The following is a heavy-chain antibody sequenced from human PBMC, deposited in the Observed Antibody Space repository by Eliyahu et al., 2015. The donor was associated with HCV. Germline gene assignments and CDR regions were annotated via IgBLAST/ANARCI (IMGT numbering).Heavy chain of an antibody. V-gene: IGHV4-59*01. J-gene: IGHJ5*02. CDR2: IHXNGXT. CDR1: GGSIXTYY. D-gene: IGHD6-19*01. CDR3: ASGGGGIAVAGTGGWFDP. Sequence: QVQLQESGPGLVKPSETLSLTCTVSGGSIXTYYWXWIRQPPGKGLEWTGVIHXNGXTNYXPSLKSRVTISVDTSKNQFSLNLTSVTAADTAVYYCASGGGGIAVAGTGGWFDPWGQGTLVTVSS.